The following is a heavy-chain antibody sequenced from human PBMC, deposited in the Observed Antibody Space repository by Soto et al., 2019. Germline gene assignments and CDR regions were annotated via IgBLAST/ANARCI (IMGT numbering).Heavy chain of an antibody. CDR1: GISLSTSGVG. CDR2: IYWNDDK. Sequence: QITLKGSGPTLVKPTQTLTLTCSLSGISLSTSGVGLGWIRQPPGKALEWLALIYWNDDKHYSPSLKSRLTITKDTSKNQAVLTMTNMDPVDTATCFCARGLASLPVFAFDIWGQGTMVTVSS. J-gene: IGHJ3*02. V-gene: IGHV2-5*01. D-gene: IGHD6-6*01. CDR3: ARGLASLPVFAFDI.